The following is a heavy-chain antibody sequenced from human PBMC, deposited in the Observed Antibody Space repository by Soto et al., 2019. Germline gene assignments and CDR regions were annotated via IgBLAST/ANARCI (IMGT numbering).Heavy chain of an antibody. CDR3: ADPVPAPTHYDYYDVDV. D-gene: IGHD2-2*01. CDR1: GFTFSYYT. J-gene: IGHJ6*02. CDR2: ISNSGDTI. V-gene: IGHV3-23*01. Sequence: EVPLLESGGGLVQPGGSLRLSFVASGFTFSYYTMSWVRQAPGKGLEWVSGISNSGDTIYYADSVKGRFTLSRANFKNTLYLQMNSRRADDTAVYYRADPVPAPTHYDYYDVDVWGQGDTVTVSS.